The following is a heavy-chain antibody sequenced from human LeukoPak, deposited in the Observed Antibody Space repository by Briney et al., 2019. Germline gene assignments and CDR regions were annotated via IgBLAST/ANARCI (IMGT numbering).Heavy chain of an antibody. D-gene: IGHD3-22*01. CDR1: GFTFSSYS. CDR3: ARDREIYYDSSGYYDY. Sequence: GGSLRLSCAASGFTFSSYSMNWVRQAPGKGLEWVSSISSSSSYIYYADSVKGRFTISRDNAKNSLYLQMNSLRAEDTAVYYCARDREIYYDSSGYYDYWGQGTLVTVSS. V-gene: IGHV3-21*01. CDR2: ISSSSSYI. J-gene: IGHJ4*02.